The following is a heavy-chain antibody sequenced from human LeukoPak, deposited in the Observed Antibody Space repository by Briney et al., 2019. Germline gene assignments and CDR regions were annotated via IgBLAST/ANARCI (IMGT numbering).Heavy chain of an antibody. Sequence: GGSLRLSCAASGFTFSSYAMSWVRQAPGKGLEWVSGISGSGGTTYSADSVKGRFTISRGNSKNTLYLQMNSLRAEDTAVYYCAEDRINSIYCTNGACYADYWGQGTLVTVSS. CDR2: ISGSGGTT. CDR1: GFTFSSYA. D-gene: IGHD2-8*01. CDR3: AEDRINSIYCTNGACYADY. J-gene: IGHJ4*02. V-gene: IGHV3-23*01.